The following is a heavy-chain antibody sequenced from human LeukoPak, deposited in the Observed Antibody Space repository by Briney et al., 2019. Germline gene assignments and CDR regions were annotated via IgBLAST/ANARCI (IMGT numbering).Heavy chain of an antibody. CDR3: AKGQPDEWDYYDSSGYYPFDY. D-gene: IGHD3-22*01. V-gene: IGHV3-23*01. Sequence: PGGSLRLSCAASGFTFSSYAMSWVRQAPGKGLEWVSAISGSGGSTYYADSVKGRFTISRDNSKNTLYLQMNSLRAEDTAVYYCAKGQPDEWDYYDSSGYYPFDYWGQGTLVTVSS. CDR2: ISGSGGST. CDR1: GFTFSSYA. J-gene: IGHJ4*02.